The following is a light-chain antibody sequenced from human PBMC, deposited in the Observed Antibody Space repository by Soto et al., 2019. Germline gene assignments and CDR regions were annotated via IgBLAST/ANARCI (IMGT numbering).Light chain of an antibody. CDR2: VAS. V-gene: IGKV1-39*01. J-gene: IGKJ5*01. CDR3: QQSYGTPIT. Sequence: DIQMTQSPSTLFASVGDRVTITCRASQSISSWLAWYQQKPGKAPNLLIYVASSLQSEVPSRFSGSGSGTDFTLTITSLQPEDFATYYCQQSYGTPITFGQGTRLEIK. CDR1: QSISSW.